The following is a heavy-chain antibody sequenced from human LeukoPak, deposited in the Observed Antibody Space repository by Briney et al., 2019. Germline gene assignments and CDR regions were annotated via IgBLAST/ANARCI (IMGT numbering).Heavy chain of an antibody. J-gene: IGHJ4*02. CDR3: ARQPWFGELLLYYFDY. Sequence: GESLKTSCKGSGYSFTSYWIGGVRQMPGKGLEWMGIIYPGDSDTRYSPSFQGQVTISADKSISTAYLQWSSLKASDTAMYYCARQPWFGELLLYYFDYWGQGTLVTVSS. V-gene: IGHV5-51*01. D-gene: IGHD3-10*01. CDR1: GYSFTSYW. CDR2: IYPGDSDT.